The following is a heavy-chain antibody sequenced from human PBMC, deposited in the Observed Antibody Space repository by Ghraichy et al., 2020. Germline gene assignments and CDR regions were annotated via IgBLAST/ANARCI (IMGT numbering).Heavy chain of an antibody. V-gene: IGHV4-39*07. CDR3: ARECQMTTVTAWVYYYGMDV. J-gene: IGHJ6*02. D-gene: IGHD4-17*01. CDR2: IYYSGST. Sequence: ETLSLTCTVSGGSISSSSYYWGWIRQPPGKGLEWIGSIYYSGSTYYNPSLKSRVTISVDTSKNQFSLKLSSVTAADTAVYYCARECQMTTVTAWVYYYGMDVWGQGTTVTVSS. CDR1: GGSISSSSYY.